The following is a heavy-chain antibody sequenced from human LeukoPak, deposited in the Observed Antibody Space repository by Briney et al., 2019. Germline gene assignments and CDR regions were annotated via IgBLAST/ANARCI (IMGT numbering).Heavy chain of an antibody. CDR2: ISGGSRYI. CDR3: ARCSGGSTYHSDDY. Sequence: PGGSLRLSCSASGFTFSTYSMSWVRQAPGKGLEWVSSISGGSRYIYYADSVKGRFTISRDNAKNSLYLQMNSLRAEDTAMYYWARCSGGSTYHSDDYWGQGTLVTVSS. CDR1: GFTFSTYS. V-gene: IGHV3-21*01. J-gene: IGHJ4*02. D-gene: IGHD2-15*01.